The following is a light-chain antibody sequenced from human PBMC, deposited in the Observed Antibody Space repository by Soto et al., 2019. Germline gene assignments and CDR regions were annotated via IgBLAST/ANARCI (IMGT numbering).Light chain of an antibody. CDR1: QSVSRS. V-gene: IGKV1-39*01. CDR2: AAP. J-gene: IGKJ1*01. CDR3: QQNAITPPWT. Sequence: QLTQSPSSLSASVGDRVIITCRASQSVSRSLNWYQQKPGQPPKLLLYAAPTLHSGVPSRFSGSGSGTEFTLTISSLQPEDFATYYCQQNAITPPWTFGQGTKVEVK.